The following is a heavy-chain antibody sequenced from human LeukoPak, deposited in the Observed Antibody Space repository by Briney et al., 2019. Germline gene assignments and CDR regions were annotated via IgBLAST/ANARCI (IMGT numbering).Heavy chain of an antibody. V-gene: IGHV4-34*01. Sequence: NASETLSLTCAVYGGSFSGYYWSWIRQPPGKGLEWLGEINHSGSTNYNPSLKSRVTISVDTSKNQFSLKLSSVTAADTAVYYCARGFSYYYDSSGYLALKYWGQGTLVTVSS. D-gene: IGHD3-22*01. CDR1: GGSFSGYY. CDR2: INHSGST. CDR3: ARGFSYYYDSSGYLALKY. J-gene: IGHJ4*02.